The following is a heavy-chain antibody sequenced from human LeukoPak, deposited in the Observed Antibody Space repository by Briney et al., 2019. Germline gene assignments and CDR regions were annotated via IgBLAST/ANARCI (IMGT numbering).Heavy chain of an antibody. CDR2: IYPGDSDT. CDR1: GYSFTSYW. V-gene: IGHV5-51*01. CDR3: ASTGFSSRRFDY. Sequence: GESLKISCKGSGYSFTSYWIAWVRQLPGNGLEWMGIIYPGDSDTRYRPPFQGQVTISADKSINTAYLQWSSLKASDTAMYYCASTGFSSRRFDYWGQGTPVIVST. J-gene: IGHJ4*02. D-gene: IGHD6-13*01.